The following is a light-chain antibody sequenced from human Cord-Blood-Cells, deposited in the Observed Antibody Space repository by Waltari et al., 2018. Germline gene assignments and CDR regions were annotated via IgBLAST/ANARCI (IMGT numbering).Light chain of an antibody. CDR1: QCSSNY. V-gene: IGKV1-16*02. CDR2: AAS. CDR3: QQYNSYPWT. Sequence: DIQMTQHPSSLSASGGDRVTINCRVRQCSSNYLAWFQQKPGKPPKSLIYAASSLQNGVPSKFGGSGSWTDFTRTISSLSPEDFATYYCQQYNSYPWTFGQGTKVEIK. J-gene: IGKJ1*01.